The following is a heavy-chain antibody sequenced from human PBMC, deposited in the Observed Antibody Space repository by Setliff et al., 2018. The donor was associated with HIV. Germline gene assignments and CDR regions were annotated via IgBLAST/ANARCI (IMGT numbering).Heavy chain of an antibody. CDR3: ASRIGPDVFDI. D-gene: IGHD1-26*01. CDR1: GYTFTRYS. J-gene: IGHJ3*02. CDR2: INTNTGNP. V-gene: IGHV7-4-1*02. Sequence: ASVKVSCKASGYTFTRYSMNWVRQAPGRGLEWMGWINTNTGNPTYAQGFTGRFVFSLDTSVSTAYLQISSLKAEDTAVYYCASRIGPDVFDIWGQGTMVTVSS.